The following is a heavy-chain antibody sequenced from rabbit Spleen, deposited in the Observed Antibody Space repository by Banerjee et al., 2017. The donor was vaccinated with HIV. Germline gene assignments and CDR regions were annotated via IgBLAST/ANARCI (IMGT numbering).Heavy chain of an antibody. CDR3: AKSVSGTNYYKL. D-gene: IGHD7-1*01. Sequence: QEQLEESGGGLVQPEGSLALTCKASGFTISSGYMCWVRQAPGKRPEWIACIANVDGTTYYASWAKGRFTSSRSTSLNTVTLQMTSLTAADTATYLCAKSVSGTNYYKLWGPGTLVTVS. CDR1: GFTISSGY. J-gene: IGHJ4*01. CDR2: IANVDGTT. V-gene: IGHV1S47*01.